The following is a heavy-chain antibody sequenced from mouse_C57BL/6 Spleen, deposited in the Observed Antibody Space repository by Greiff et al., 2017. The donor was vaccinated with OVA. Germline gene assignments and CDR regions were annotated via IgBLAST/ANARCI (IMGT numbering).Heavy chain of an antibody. CDR2: ISSGSSTI. CDR3: AKLGGRYYYFDY. Sequence: EVKLVESGGGLVKPGGSLKLSCAASGFTFSDYGMHWVRQAPEKGLECVAYISSGSSTIYYADTVKGRFTISRDNAKNTLFLQMTSLRSEDTAMYYCAKLGGRYYYFDYWGQGTTLTVSS. D-gene: IGHD4-1*01. J-gene: IGHJ2*01. CDR1: GFTFSDYG. V-gene: IGHV5-17*01.